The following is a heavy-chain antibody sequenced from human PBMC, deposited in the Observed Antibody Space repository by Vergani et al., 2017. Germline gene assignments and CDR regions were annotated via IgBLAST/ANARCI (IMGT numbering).Heavy chain of an antibody. V-gene: IGHV1-69*13. CDR1: GGTFSSYA. D-gene: IGHD3-10*01. CDR3: ARAEFYYXSGIPTYYYGMDV. Sequence: QVQLVQSGAEVKKPGSSVKVSCKASGGTFSSYAISWVRQAPGQGLECMGRIIPIFGTAKYAQKFQGRVTIAADESTSTAYMELSSLKSEDTAVYYCARAEFYYXSGIPTYYYGMDVWGQGTTVTVSS. J-gene: IGHJ6*02. CDR2: IIPIFGTA.